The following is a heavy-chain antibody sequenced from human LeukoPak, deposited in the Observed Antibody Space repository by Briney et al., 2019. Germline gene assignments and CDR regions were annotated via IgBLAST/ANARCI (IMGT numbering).Heavy chain of an antibody. CDR3: ARGDRGIAVRTTYDY. CDR2: INHNGNVN. V-gene: IGHV3-7*03. CDR1: GFTFSSYW. J-gene: IGHJ4*02. Sequence: GGSLRLSCAASGFTFSSYWMNWARQAPGKGLEWVASINHNGNVNYYVDSVKGRFTISRDNAKNSLYLQMSNLRAEDTAVYYCARGDRGIAVRTTYDYWGRGTLVTVSS. D-gene: IGHD6-19*01.